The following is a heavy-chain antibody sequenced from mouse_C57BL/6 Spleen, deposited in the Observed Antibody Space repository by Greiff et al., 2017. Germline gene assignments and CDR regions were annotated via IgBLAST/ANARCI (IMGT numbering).Heavy chain of an antibody. V-gene: IGHV1-52*01. J-gene: IGHJ3*01. Sequence: QVHVKQSGAELVRPGSSVKLSCKASGYTFTSYWMHWVKQRPLQGLEWIGNIDPSDSDTHYNQQFKDKATLTVDKSSSTAYMQLSSLTSEDSAVYYCAREEEDEAWFAYWGQGTLVTVSA. CDR2: IDPSDSDT. CDR3: AREEEDEAWFAY. CDR1: GYTFTSYW.